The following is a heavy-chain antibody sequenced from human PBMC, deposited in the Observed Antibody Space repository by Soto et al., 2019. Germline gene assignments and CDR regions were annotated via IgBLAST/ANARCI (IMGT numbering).Heavy chain of an antibody. CDR2: ISGSGATT. J-gene: IGHJ4*02. Sequence: GGSLRLSCAAAGFIFSNYAMSWVRQAPGRGLEWVSAISGSGATTYYPDSVKGRFTISRDNSKNTLYLQMNNLRADDTAVYYCTKGGIPRIYYFAKVGYDYWGQGSLVTVSS. V-gene: IGHV3-23*01. CDR1: GFIFSNYA. CDR3: TKGGIPRIYYFAKVGYDY. D-gene: IGHD5-12*01.